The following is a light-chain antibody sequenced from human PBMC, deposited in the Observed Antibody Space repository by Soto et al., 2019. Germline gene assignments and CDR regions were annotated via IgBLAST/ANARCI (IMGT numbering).Light chain of an antibody. V-gene: IGLV2-14*03. CDR3: SSYTSSSPLV. Sequence: QSALTQPASVSGSPGQSITISCTGTSSDVGGYDSVSWHQQHPGKAPKLMIYDVNNRPSGVSTRFSGSKSGNTASLTISGLQTEDEADYYCSSYTSSSPLVFGGGTKLTVL. CDR1: SSDVGGYDS. CDR2: DVN. J-gene: IGLJ2*01.